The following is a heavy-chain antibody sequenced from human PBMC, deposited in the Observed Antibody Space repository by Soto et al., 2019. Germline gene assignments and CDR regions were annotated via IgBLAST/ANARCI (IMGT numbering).Heavy chain of an antibody. CDR1: GFTFSDYY. D-gene: IGHD3-22*01. CDR3: ASKGIKYYYDSS. V-gene: IGHV3-11*04. J-gene: IGHJ4*02. CDR2: ISSSGSSM. Sequence: GGSLRLSCAASGFTFSDYYLSWIRQAPGKGLEWVSYISSSGSSMYYADSVKGRFTISRDNAKNSLYLQMNSLRAEDTAVYYCASKGIKYYYDSSWGQGTLVTVSS.